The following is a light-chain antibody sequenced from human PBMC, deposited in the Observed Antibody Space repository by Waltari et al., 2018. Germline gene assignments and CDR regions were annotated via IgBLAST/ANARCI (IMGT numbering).Light chain of an antibody. V-gene: IGLV2-14*01. CDR1: SSDVGGYNY. CDR3: NSYTSSSTWV. J-gene: IGLJ3*02. Sequence: QSALTQPASVSGSPGQSITIPCTGTSSDVGGYNYVSWYQQHPGKAPKLMIFDVSKRPSGVSNRFSGSKSGSTASLTISGLQAEDEADFYCNSYTSSSTWVFGGGTKLTVL. CDR2: DVS.